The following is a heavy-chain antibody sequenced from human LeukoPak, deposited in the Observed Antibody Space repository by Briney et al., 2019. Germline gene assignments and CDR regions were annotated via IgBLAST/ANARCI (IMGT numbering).Heavy chain of an antibody. CDR1: GASISSYY. Sequence: SGPTLVKPSETLSLTCTVSGASISSYYWSWIRQPPGKGLEWVGHIFYTGSSNYNPSLKSRVTISLSRPNNQFSLRLTSVTAADTAVYYCARAGAWQIDPWGQGTLVTVSS. V-gene: IGHV4-59*01. J-gene: IGHJ5*02. CDR3: ARAGAWQIDP. D-gene: IGHD3-10*01. CDR2: IFYTGSS.